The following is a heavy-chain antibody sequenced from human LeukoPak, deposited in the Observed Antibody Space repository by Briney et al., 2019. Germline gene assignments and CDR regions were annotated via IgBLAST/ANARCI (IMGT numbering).Heavy chain of an antibody. V-gene: IGHV4-31*03. CDR1: GGSISSCGYY. CDR3: ARGGYYDSSGYSDY. J-gene: IGHJ4*02. CDR2: IYYSGST. D-gene: IGHD3-22*01. Sequence: SETLSPTCTVSGGSISSCGYYWSWIRQHPGKGLEWIGYIYYSGSTYYNPSLKSRVTISVDTSKNQFSLKLSSVTAADTAVYYCARGGYYDSSGYSDYWGQGTLVTVSS.